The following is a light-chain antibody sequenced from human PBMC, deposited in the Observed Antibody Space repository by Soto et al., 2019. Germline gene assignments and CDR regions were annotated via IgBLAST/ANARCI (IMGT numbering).Light chain of an antibody. V-gene: IGKV3-11*01. CDR2: DTS. CDR1: QSVSSY. J-gene: IGKJ3*01. CDR3: QQRSNWPLT. Sequence: EIVLAQSPATLSLSPGERATLSCRASQSVSSYLAWYQQKPGQAPRLLIYDTSNRATGSPARFSGSGSVTDFTLTISSLGPEDFANYYCQQRSNWPLTFGPGTNVDIK.